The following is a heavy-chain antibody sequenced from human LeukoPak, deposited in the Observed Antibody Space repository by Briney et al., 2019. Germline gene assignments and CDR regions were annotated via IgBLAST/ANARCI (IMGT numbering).Heavy chain of an antibody. V-gene: IGHV3-30*18. CDR3: AKSTDWFDP. CDR1: GFTFSSYG. Sequence: GGSLRLSCAAYGFTFSSYGMHWVRQAPGKGLEWVAVISYDGSNKYYADSVKGRFTISRDNSKNTLYLQMNSLRAEDTAVYYCAKSTDWFDPWGQGTLVTVSS. J-gene: IGHJ5*02. D-gene: IGHD2-8*02. CDR2: ISYDGSNK.